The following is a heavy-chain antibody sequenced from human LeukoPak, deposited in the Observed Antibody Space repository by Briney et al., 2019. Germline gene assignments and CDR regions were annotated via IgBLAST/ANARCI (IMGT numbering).Heavy chain of an antibody. J-gene: IGHJ1*01. CDR1: GYTFTGNY. CDR3: ARGSYDSSDFEYFHH. CDR2: INPNSGGT. D-gene: IGHD3-22*01. Sequence: ASVKVSCKASGYTFTGNYMHWVRQAPGQGLEWMGWINPNSGGTNYAQRFQGRVTMTRDTSIGTAYMELNRLRSDDTAVYYCARGSYDSSDFEYFHHWGQGTLVTVSS. V-gene: IGHV1-2*02.